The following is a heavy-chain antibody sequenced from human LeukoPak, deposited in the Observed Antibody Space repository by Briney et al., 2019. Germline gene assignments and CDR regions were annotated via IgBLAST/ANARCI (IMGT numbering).Heavy chain of an antibody. CDR1: GYSISTGYY. CDR3: ARGDYDILTGYYFTGAFDI. D-gene: IGHD3-9*01. Sequence: SETLSLTCTVSGYSISTGYYWDWIRQPPGKGLEWIGTFYHGGSTYYNPSLKSRVTISVDTSKNQFSLKLSSVTAADTAVYYCARGDYDILTGYYFTGAFDIWGQGTMVTVSS. CDR2: FYHGGST. V-gene: IGHV4-38-2*02. J-gene: IGHJ3*02.